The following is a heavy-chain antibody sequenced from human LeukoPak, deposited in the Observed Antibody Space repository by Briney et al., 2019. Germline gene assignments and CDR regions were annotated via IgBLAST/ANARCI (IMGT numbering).Heavy chain of an antibody. D-gene: IGHD4-17*01. V-gene: IGHV4-30-2*01. CDR3: ARHDYGGPPDY. CDR2: IYHSGST. Sequence: PSQTLSLTCAVSGGSISSGGYSWSWIRQPPGKGLEWIGYIYHSGSTNYNPSLKSRVTISVDTSKNQFSLKLSSVTAADTAVYYCARHDYGGPPDYWGQGTLVTVSS. J-gene: IGHJ4*02. CDR1: GGSISSGGYS.